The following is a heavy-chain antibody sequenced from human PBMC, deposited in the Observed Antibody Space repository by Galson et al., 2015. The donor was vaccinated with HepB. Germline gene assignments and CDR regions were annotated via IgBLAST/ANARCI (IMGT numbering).Heavy chain of an antibody. CDR1: GFTFSGSA. CDR2: IRSKANSYAT. J-gene: IGHJ4*02. Sequence: SLRLSCAASGFTFSGSAMHWVRQASGKGLEWVGRIRSKANSYATAYAASVKGRFTISRDDSKNTAYLQMNSLKTEDTAVYYCTRLLNYWLDYWGQGTLVTVSS. D-gene: IGHD2-8*02. CDR3: TRLLNYWLDY. V-gene: IGHV3-73*01.